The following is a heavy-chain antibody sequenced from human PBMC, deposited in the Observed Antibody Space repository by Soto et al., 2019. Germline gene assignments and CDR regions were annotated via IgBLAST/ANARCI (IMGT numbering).Heavy chain of an antibody. D-gene: IGHD6-13*01. CDR2: TYQSGST. Sequence: SETLSLTCAVSGYAISSGYYWGWIRQPPGKGLEWIGSTYQSGSTYYNLSLKSRVTISVDTSKNQFSLKVSSVTAADTAVYYCAGELIAAAGNNWFDSWGQGILVTVSS. CDR1: GYAISSGYY. J-gene: IGHJ5*01. V-gene: IGHV4-38-2*01. CDR3: AGELIAAAGNNWFDS.